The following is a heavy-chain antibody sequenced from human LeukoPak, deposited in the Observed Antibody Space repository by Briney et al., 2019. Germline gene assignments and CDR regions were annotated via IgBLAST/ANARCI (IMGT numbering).Heavy chain of an antibody. CDR1: GFTFNSYS. CDR2: ISSSSSYI. V-gene: IGHV3-21*01. CDR3: ARDLDTAMVGGHDY. D-gene: IGHD5-18*01. J-gene: IGHJ4*02. Sequence: GGSLRISCAAAGFTFNSYSMNWVRQAPGKGLEWVSSISSSSSYIYYADSVKGRFTISRDNAKNSLYLQMNSLRAEDTAVYYCARDLDTAMVGGHDYWGQGTLVNVSS.